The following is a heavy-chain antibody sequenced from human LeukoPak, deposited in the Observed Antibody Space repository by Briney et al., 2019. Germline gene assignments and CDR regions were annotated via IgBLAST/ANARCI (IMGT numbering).Heavy chain of an antibody. CDR1: GGTFSSYA. CDR3: ASGEYYDSSDFDY. J-gene: IGHJ4*02. V-gene: IGHV1-69*05. CDR2: IIPIFGTA. Sequence: SVKVSCKASGGTFSSYAISWVRQAPGQGLEWMGRIIPIFGTANYAQKFQGRVTITTDESTSTAYMELSSLRSEDTAVYYCASGEYYDSSDFDYWGQGTLVTVSP. D-gene: IGHD3-22*01.